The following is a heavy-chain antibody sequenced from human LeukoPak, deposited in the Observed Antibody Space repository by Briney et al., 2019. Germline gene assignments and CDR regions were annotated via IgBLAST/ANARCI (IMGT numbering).Heavy chain of an antibody. Sequence: GGSLRLSCAASGFTFSSYAMNWVRQAPGKGLEWVSVISDNGGSTYYADSVKGRFTISRDNSKNTLYLQMNSLRAEDTAVYYCARDPVFDPWGQGTLVTVSS. CDR1: GFTFSSYA. V-gene: IGHV3-23*01. J-gene: IGHJ5*02. CDR3: ARDPVFDP. CDR2: ISDNGGST.